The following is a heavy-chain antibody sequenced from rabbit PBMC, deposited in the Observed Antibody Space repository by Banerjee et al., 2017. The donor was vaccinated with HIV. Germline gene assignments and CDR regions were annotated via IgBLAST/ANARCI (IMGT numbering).Heavy chain of an antibody. V-gene: IGHV1S8*01. CDR2: T. Sequence: TYYANWVNGRFTISSHNAQNTLYLQLNTLTAADTATYFCVRGASSSGYYSLWGQGTLVTVS. J-gene: IGHJ4*01. CDR3: VRGASSSGYYSL. D-gene: IGHD1-1*01.